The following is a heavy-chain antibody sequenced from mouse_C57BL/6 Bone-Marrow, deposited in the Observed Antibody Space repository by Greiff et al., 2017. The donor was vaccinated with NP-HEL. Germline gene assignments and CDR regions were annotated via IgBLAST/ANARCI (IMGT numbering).Heavy chain of an antibody. CDR3: ARHDYGSSYEWYFDV. V-gene: IGHV5-6*01. Sequence: EVQLVESGGDLVKPGGSLKLSCAASGFTFSSYGMSWVRQTPDKRVEWVATISSGGSYTYYPDSVKGRFTISRDNAKNTLYLQMSSLKSEDTAMYYCARHDYGSSYEWYFDVWGTGTTVTVSS. CDR2: ISSGGSYT. J-gene: IGHJ1*03. CDR1: GFTFSSYG. D-gene: IGHD1-1*01.